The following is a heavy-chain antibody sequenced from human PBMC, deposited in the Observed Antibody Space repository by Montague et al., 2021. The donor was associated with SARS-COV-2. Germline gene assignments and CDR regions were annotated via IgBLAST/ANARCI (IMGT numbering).Heavy chain of an antibody. D-gene: IGHD2-2*01. Sequence: SETLSLTCSCSGGSNRSSQRWSSVLQPPRMRLSCVVEIYHSGSTNYNPSLKSRVTISVDTSKNQFSLKLSSVTAADTAVYYCARVRAVPAAMRIFSLGRSYYGMDVWGQGTTGIVS. CDR2: IYHSGST. V-gene: IGHV4-4*02. CDR1: GGSNRSSQR. CDR3: ARVRAVPAAMRIFSLGRSYYGMDV. J-gene: IGHJ6*02.